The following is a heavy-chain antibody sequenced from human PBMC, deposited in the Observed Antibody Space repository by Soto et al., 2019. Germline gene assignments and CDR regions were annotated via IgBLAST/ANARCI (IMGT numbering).Heavy chain of an antibody. Sequence: SVKVSCKASGGTFSSYAISWVRQAPGQGLEWMGGIIPIFGTANYAQKFQGRVTITADESTSTAYMELSSLRSEDTAVYYCAREEGYSYGYNYYYYGMDVWGQGTTVTVSS. J-gene: IGHJ6*02. CDR1: GGTFSSYA. D-gene: IGHD5-18*01. CDR2: IIPIFGTA. CDR3: AREEGYSYGYNYYYYGMDV. V-gene: IGHV1-69*13.